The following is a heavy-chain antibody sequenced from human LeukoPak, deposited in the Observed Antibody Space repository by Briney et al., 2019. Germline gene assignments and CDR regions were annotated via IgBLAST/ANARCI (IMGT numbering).Heavy chain of an antibody. CDR1: GYTFTSYG. D-gene: IGHD2-2*01. Sequence: GASVKVSCKASGYTFTSYGISWVRQAPGQELEWMGWISAYNGNTNYAQKLQGRVTMTTDTSTSTAYMELRSLRSDDTAVYYCARSPLGYCSSTSCEDPWFDYWGQGTLVTVSS. CDR2: ISAYNGNT. J-gene: IGHJ4*02. CDR3: ARSPLGYCSSTSCEDPWFDY. V-gene: IGHV1-18*04.